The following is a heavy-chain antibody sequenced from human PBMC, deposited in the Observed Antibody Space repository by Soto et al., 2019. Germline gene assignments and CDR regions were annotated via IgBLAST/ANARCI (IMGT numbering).Heavy chain of an antibody. Sequence: GGSLRLSCAASGFTFSSYGMHWVRQAPGKGLEWVAVIWYDGSNKYYADSVKGRFTISRDNSKNTLYLQMNSLRAEDTAVYYCARMSGVRAAAAYYFDYWGQGTLVTVSS. CDR3: ARMSGVRAAAAYYFDY. V-gene: IGHV3-33*01. D-gene: IGHD6-13*01. CDR1: GFTFSSYG. J-gene: IGHJ4*02. CDR2: IWYDGSNK.